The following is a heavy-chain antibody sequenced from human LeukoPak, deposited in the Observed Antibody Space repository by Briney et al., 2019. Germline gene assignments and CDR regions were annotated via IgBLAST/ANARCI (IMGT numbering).Heavy chain of an antibody. J-gene: IGHJ4*02. V-gene: IGHV3-33*01. CDR2: IWYDGSSK. CDR3: ARMYQLLYSDY. CDR1: GFSFSAYG. Sequence: PGRSLRLSCAASGFSFSAYGVHWVRQAPGKGLEWVAVIWYDGSSKDYADSVKGRFTFSRDNSKNTLYLQMNSLRAEDTAVYYCARMYQLLYSDYWGQGTLVTVSS. D-gene: IGHD2-2*01.